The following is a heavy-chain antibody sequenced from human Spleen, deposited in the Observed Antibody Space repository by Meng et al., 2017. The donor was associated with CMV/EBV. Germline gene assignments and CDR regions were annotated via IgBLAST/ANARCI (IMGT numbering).Heavy chain of an antibody. CDR2: MNPNSGNT. J-gene: IGHJ4*02. V-gene: IGHV1-8*03. Sequence: ASVKVSCKASGYTFTSYDINWVRQATGQGLEWMGWMNPNSGNTGYAQKFQGTVTITRNTSISTAYMELSSLKASDSAMYYCARPEKGLYGSGSYPADYWGQGTLVTVSS. CDR3: ARPEKGLYGSGSYPADY. CDR1: GYTFTSYD. D-gene: IGHD3-10*01.